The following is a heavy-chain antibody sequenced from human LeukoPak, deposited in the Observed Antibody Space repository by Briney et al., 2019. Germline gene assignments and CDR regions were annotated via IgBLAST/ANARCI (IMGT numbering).Heavy chain of an antibody. D-gene: IGHD4-17*01. Sequence: GGSLRLSCAASGFTFSSYSMNWVRQAPGKGLEWVSSISSSSSYIYYADSVKGRFTISRDNSKNTLYLQMNSLRAEDTAVYYCARDKGMTTAPPNRLKTYYYYYGMDVWGQGTTVTVSS. CDR1: GFTFSSYS. CDR3: ARDKGMTTAPPNRLKTYYYYYGMDV. J-gene: IGHJ6*02. V-gene: IGHV3-21*04. CDR2: ISSSSSYI.